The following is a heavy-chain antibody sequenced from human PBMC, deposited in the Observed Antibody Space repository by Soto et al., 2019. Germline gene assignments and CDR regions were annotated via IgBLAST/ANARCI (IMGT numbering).Heavy chain of an antibody. D-gene: IGHD4-17*01. Sequence: QVQLVQSGAEVKKPGASVKVSCKASGYTFTSYDINWVRQATGQALEWMRWMNPNSGNTGYAQKFQGRVTMTRNTSISTAYMEFRSLRSDDTAVYYCARGILVTSLIVYYYYDMVVWGKGTTVTVSS. V-gene: IGHV1-8*01. CDR3: ARGILVTSLIVYYYYDMVV. J-gene: IGHJ6*03. CDR2: MNPNSGNT. CDR1: GYTFTSYD.